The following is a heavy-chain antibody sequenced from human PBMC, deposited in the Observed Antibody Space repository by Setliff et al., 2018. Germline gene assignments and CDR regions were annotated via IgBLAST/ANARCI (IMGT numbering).Heavy chain of an antibody. CDR2: INXXXXXX. V-gene: IGHV1-2*06. CDR3: ARSNYDILTRNWFDP. D-gene: IGHD3-9*01. Sequence: ASVKVSCKASGYTFTGYYMHWVRQAPGQGLEWMGRINXXXXXXXXXXXXXXXVTMTRDTSISTAYMELSRLRSDDTAVYYCARSNYDILTRNWFDPWGQGTLVTVSS. CDR1: GYTFTGYY. J-gene: IGHJ5*02.